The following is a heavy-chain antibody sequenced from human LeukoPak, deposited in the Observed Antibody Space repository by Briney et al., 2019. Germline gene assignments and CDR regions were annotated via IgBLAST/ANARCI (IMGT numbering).Heavy chain of an antibody. J-gene: IGHJ4*01. V-gene: IGHV3-23*01. CDR2: INANSGTT. D-gene: IGHD6-19*01. CDR3: AKPISGGLAVTDDWCHI. Sequence: TWGSLTLTCAVSGFSFRSYDLIWVRQPPGKGLEWVSTINANSGTTSYAASVRGRFTISRDNSKNTLYLQLNTLRADDTATYYCAKPISGGLAVTDDWCHIWAQRPLVVVSS. CDR1: GFSFRSYD.